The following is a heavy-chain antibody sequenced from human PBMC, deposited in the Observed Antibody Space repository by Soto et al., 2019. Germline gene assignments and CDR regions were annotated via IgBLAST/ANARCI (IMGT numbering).Heavy chain of an antibody. J-gene: IGHJ4*02. Sequence: EVQLVESGGGLVQPGESLRLSCAASGFTFSNYWMHWVRQAPGKGLVWVSRIDSDGSRITYADFVKGRLTISRDNAKNTMYLHMNSLTAEDTAVYYCVRTSLVVAVATREDFWGQGTLVTVSS. CDR3: VRTSLVVAVATREDF. V-gene: IGHV3-74*01. CDR2: IDSDGSRI. CDR1: GFTFSNYW. D-gene: IGHD2-15*01.